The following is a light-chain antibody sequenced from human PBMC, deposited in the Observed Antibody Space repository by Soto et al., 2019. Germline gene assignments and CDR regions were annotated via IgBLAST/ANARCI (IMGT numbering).Light chain of an antibody. CDR2: EDD. CDR3: QSYDSNSHEV. CDR1: SGSIASNY. Sequence: NFILTQPHSVSESPGKTVTISCTRSSGSIASNYVQWYQQRPGSSPTTVIYEDDLRPSGVPDRFSGSTDSSSNSASLTISGLRTEDEADYYCQSYDSNSHEVFGGGTKLTVL. V-gene: IGLV6-57*01. J-gene: IGLJ3*02.